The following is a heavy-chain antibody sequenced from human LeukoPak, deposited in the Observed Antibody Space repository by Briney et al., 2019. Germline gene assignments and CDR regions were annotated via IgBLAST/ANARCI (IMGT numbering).Heavy chain of an antibody. CDR2: ISFDGSNK. D-gene: IGHD1-26*01. J-gene: IGHJ4*02. CDR3: AREISGSYDLGPKYFDY. CDR1: GFTFSSYA. V-gene: IGHV3-30-3*01. Sequence: GGSLRLSCAASGFTFSSYAMYWVRQAPGKGVEGVAVISFDGSNKYYADSVKGRFTISRDNSKNTLYLQMDSLRAEDTAVYYCAREISGSYDLGPKYFDYWGQGTLVTVSS.